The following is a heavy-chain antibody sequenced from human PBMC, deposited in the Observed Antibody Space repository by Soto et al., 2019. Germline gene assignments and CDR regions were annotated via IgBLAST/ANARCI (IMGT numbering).Heavy chain of an antibody. Sequence: PSETLSLTCTVSGGSISSYYWIWIRQPPGKGLEWIGYIYYTGTTTYHPSLKSRVTISIDTSRNQFSLKLNSVTAADTAVYYCARLGGYYQAFDQWGQGSLVTVS. J-gene: IGHJ4*02. D-gene: IGHD2-21*02. CDR2: IYYTGTT. CDR1: GGSISSYY. V-gene: IGHV4-59*08. CDR3: ARLGGYYQAFDQ.